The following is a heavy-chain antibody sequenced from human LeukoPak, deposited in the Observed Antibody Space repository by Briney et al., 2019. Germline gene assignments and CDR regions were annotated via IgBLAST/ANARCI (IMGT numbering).Heavy chain of an antibody. V-gene: IGHV6-1*01. CDR3: ARDQYDFWSGHIDY. CDR1: GDSVSSNSAA. CDR2: TYYRSKWYN. D-gene: IGHD3-3*01. J-gene: IGHJ4*02. Sequence: SQTLSLTCAISGDSVSSNSAAWNWIRQSPSRGLEWLGRTYYRSKWYNDYAVSVESRITINPDTSKNQFSLQLNSVTPEDTAVYYCARDQYDFWSGHIDYWGQGTLVTVSS.